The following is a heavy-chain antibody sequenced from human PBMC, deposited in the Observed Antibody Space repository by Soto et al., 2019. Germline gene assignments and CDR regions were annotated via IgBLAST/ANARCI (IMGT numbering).Heavy chain of an antibody. J-gene: IGHJ6*02. CDR1: GGSISSSSYY. CDR2: IYYSGST. V-gene: IGHV4-39*01. CDR3: ARHSGWYRTSYYYYYGMDV. D-gene: IGHD6-19*01. Sequence: SETLSLTCTVSGGSISSSSYYWGWIRQPPGKGLEWIGSIYYSGSTYYNPSLKSRVTISVDTSKNQFSLKLSSVTAADTAVYYCARHSGWYRTSYYYYYGMDVWGQGTTVTVSS.